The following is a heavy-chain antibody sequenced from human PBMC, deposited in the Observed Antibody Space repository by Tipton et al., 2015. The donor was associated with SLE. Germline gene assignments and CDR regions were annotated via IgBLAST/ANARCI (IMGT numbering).Heavy chain of an antibody. V-gene: IGHV4-59*10. CDR2: FYTSGSGIP. J-gene: IGHJ6*02. D-gene: IGHD1-14*01. CDR3: ARNVNTTMDV. Sequence: TLSLTCVFSGGSITSDYWSWIRQPAGQGLEWIGGFYTSGSGIPNYNPSLKSRVTMSVDTAKNHFSLKLTSVTAADTAVYYCARNVNTTMDVWGQGTTVTVS. CDR1: GGSITSDY.